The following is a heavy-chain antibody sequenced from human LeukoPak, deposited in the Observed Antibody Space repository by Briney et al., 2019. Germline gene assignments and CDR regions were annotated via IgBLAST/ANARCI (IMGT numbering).Heavy chain of an antibody. CDR1: GYTFTGYY. Sequence: GASVEVSCKASGYTFTGYYMHWVRQAPGQGLEWMGWINPNSGGTNYAQKFQGRVTMTRDTSISTAYMELSRLRSDDTAVYYCARPDQTSGYDSFPFDYWGQGTLVTVSS. J-gene: IGHJ4*02. D-gene: IGHD5-12*01. V-gene: IGHV1-2*02. CDR2: INPNSGGT. CDR3: ARPDQTSGYDSFPFDY.